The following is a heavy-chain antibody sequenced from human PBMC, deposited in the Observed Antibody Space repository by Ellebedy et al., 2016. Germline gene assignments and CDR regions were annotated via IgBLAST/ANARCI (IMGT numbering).Heavy chain of an antibody. J-gene: IGHJ4*02. D-gene: IGHD5-24*01. CDR1: GGSISSSSYY. Sequence: GSLRLXCTVSGGSISSSSYYWGWIRQPPGKGLEWIGSIYYSGSTYYNPSLKSRVTMSVDTSKNQFSLKLSSVTAADTAVYYCARRRDGYNDYWGQGTLVTVSS. V-gene: IGHV4-39*07. CDR2: IYYSGST. CDR3: ARRRDGYNDY.